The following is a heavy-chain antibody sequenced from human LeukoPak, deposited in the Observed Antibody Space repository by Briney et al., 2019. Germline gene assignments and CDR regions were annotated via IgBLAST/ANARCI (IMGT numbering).Heavy chain of an antibody. J-gene: IGHJ4*02. CDR1: GGSISSYY. CDR3: ARGRVWFETLAFDY. Sequence: SETLSLTCTVSGGSISSYYWSWIRQPAGKGLEWIGRIYTSGSTNYNPSLKSRVTMSVGTSKNQFSLKLSSVTAADTAVYYCARGRVWFETLAFDYWGQGTLVTVSS. D-gene: IGHD3-10*01. CDR2: IYTSGST. V-gene: IGHV4-4*07.